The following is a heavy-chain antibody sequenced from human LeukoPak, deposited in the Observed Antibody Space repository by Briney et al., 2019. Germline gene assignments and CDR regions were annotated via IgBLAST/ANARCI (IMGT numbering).Heavy chain of an antibody. CDR2: ISAYNGNT. V-gene: IGHV1-18*04. D-gene: IGHD2-2*01. CDR1: GYTFTSYG. J-gene: IGHJ4*02. Sequence: APVKVSCKASGYTFTSYGISWVRQAPGQGLEWMGWISAYNGNTNYAQKLQGRVTMTTDTSPSTAYMELRSLRYDATAVYYCAGELKKYQPTCFDYWGQGTLVTVSS. CDR3: AGELKKYQPTCFDY.